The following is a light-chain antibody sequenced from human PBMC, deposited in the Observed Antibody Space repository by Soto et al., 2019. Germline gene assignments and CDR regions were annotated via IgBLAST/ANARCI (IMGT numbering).Light chain of an antibody. Sequence: VLTQPPSVSGAPGQRVTISCTGSISNIGRGYDVLWYQQLPGSAPRLLLSGDSNRPSGVPDRFSGSRSGTSASLAITGLQAEDEGDYYCQTFDSSLTISWVFGGGTKLTVL. CDR3: QTFDSSLTISWV. CDR2: GDS. CDR1: ISNIGRGYD. J-gene: IGLJ3*02. V-gene: IGLV1-40*01.